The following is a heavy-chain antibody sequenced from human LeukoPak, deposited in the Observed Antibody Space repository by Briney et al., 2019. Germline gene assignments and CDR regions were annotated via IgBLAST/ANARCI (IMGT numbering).Heavy chain of an antibody. CDR2: IGSSGDYI. J-gene: IGHJ4*02. Sequence: PGGSLRLSCAASGFTFRSYAMNWVRPAPRKGLERVSSIGSSGDYIHFADSLKGRFTISRDNAKNSLYLQMNSLRAEDTAVYYCARGWIYYYDSSGSYFPFDYWGQGTLVTVSS. CDR3: ARGWIYYYDSSGSYFPFDY. D-gene: IGHD3-22*01. CDR1: GFTFRSYA. V-gene: IGHV3-21*01.